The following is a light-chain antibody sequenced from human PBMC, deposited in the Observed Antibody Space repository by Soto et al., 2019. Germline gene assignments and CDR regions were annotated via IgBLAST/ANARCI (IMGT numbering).Light chain of an antibody. CDR3: QQHGTSPIT. CDR2: GAS. V-gene: IGKV3-20*01. Sequence: EIVLTQSPDNLSLSPGERATLSCRDSQSVSSYLAWYQQKPGQTPRLLVYGASSRATGIPDRFSGSGAGTDFTLTISRLEPEDFAVYYCQQHGTSPITFGQGTRLEIK. J-gene: IGKJ5*01. CDR1: QSVSSY.